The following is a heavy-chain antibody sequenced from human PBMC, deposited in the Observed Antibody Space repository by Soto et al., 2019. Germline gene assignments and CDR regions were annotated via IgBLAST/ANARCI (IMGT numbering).Heavy chain of an antibody. V-gene: IGHV4-34*01. CDR1: GGSFSGYY. J-gene: IGHJ4*02. Sequence: QVQLQQWGAGLLKPSETLSLTCAVYGGSFSGYYWSWIRQPPGKGLEWIGEINHSGSTNYNPSLKSRGTIPVDTSKNQFSLKLSSVTAAHTAVYYCARRGQVGIGYWGQGTLVTVSS. CDR2: INHSGST. D-gene: IGHD1-20*01. CDR3: ARRGQVGIGY.